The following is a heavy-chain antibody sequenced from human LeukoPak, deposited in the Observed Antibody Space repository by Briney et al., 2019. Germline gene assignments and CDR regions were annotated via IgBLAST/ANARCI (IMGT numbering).Heavy chain of an antibody. D-gene: IGHD7-27*01. CDR3: ATNTGTVFDY. CDR2: VYYTGST. V-gene: IGHV4-61*01. Sequence: SETLSLTCSGSGGSISSSSYYWSWIRQPPGKGLEWIGYVYYTGSTEHNPSLRSRVTISLEMSKHQFSLDLTSVTAADTAVYYCATNTGTVFDYWGQGALVTVSS. CDR1: GGSISSSSYY. J-gene: IGHJ4*02.